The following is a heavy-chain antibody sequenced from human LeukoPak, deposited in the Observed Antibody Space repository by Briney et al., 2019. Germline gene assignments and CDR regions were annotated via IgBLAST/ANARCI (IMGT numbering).Heavy chain of an antibody. J-gene: IGHJ2*01. V-gene: IGHV3-15*01. CDR3: TTGRTTVTTYGRYTIPKRGRVWCFDL. D-gene: IGHD4-17*01. Sequence: GGSLRLSCAASGFTFSNAWMSCVRQAPGKGLEWVGRIKSKTDGGTTDYAAPVKGRFTISRDDSKNTLYLQMNSLKTEDTAVYYCTTGRTTVTTYGRYTIPKRGRVWCFDLWGRGTLVTVSS. CDR2: IKSKTDGGTT. CDR1: GFTFSNAW.